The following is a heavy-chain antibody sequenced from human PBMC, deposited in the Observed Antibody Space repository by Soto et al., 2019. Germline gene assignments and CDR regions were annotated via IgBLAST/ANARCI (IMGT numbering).Heavy chain of an antibody. D-gene: IGHD2-2*03. Sequence: EVQLADSGGGLVQPGGSLRLSCVASGFTFSSHRMTWVRQAPGKGLEWVASIGQDGSETSYADSLRGRFTISRDNARNSLFLQMNSLRAEDTAVYFCARVDSAAYDYWGQGTLVTVSS. V-gene: IGHV3-7*01. J-gene: IGHJ4*02. CDR1: GFTFSSHR. CDR3: ARVDSAAYDY. CDR2: IGQDGSET.